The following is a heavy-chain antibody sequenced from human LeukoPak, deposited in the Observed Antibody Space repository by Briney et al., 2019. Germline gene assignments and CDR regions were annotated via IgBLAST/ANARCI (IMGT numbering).Heavy chain of an antibody. D-gene: IGHD4-17*01. J-gene: IGHJ5*02. Sequence: SVKVSCKASGGTFSTYAISWVRQAPGQGLEWMGGIIPMFGTADYAQKFQGRVTITADESTSTVYMELSSLRSEDTAVYCCARGRWVNTVTDWFDPWGQGSLVTVSS. V-gene: IGHV1-69*13. CDR3: ARGRWVNTVTDWFDP. CDR2: IIPMFGTA. CDR1: GGTFSTYA.